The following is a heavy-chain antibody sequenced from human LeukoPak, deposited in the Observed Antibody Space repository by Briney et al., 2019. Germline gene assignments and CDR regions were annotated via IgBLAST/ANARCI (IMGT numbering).Heavy chain of an antibody. CDR1: GDSISSSY. Sequence: SETLSLTCTVSGDSISSSYWTWIRQPPGKGLESIAYIQYNGDTNYNPSLKSRAAISMDTSQNQFSLILKSVTSADTAVYYCARQTRTPDYWGQGTLVTVSS. V-gene: IGHV4-59*01. J-gene: IGHJ4*02. D-gene: IGHD1/OR15-1a*01. CDR2: IQYNGDT. CDR3: ARQTRTPDY.